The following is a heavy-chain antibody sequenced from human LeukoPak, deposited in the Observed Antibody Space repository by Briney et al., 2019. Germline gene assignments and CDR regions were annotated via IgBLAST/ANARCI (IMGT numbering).Heavy chain of an antibody. CDR1: GVFISRGGYS. CDR2: IYHGGNT. J-gene: IGHJ4*02. V-gene: IGHV4-30-2*01. Sequence: SETLSLTCAVSGVFISRGGYSWNWIRQPPGKGLEWIGYIYHGGNTYYNLSLKSRVTISIDRSKNQFSLKLSSMTAADTAVYYCARGFRAFDYWGQGILVPVSS. CDR3: ARGFRAFDY.